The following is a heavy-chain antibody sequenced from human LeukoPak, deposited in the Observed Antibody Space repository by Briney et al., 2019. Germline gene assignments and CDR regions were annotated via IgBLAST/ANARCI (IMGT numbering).Heavy chain of an antibody. Sequence: PSETLSLTCTVSGGSISSYYWSWIRQPPGKGLEWIEYIYYSGSTNYNPSLKSRVTISVGTSKNQFSLKLSSVTAADTAVYYCAGGSGTALDYWGQGTLVTVSS. CDR1: GGSISSYY. CDR3: AGGSGTALDY. J-gene: IGHJ4*02. CDR2: IYYSGST. V-gene: IGHV4-59*01. D-gene: IGHD3-10*01.